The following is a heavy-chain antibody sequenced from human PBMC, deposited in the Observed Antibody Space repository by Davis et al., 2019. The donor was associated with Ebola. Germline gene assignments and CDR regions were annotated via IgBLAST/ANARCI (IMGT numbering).Heavy chain of an antibody. V-gene: IGHV4-59*08. D-gene: IGHD2-15*01. CDR3: ARAARGGSPDY. CDR2: IYYSGST. Sequence: ETLSLTCPVSGGSISSYYWSWIRQPPGKGLEWIGYIYYSGSTNYNPSLKSRVTISVDTSKNQFSLKLSSVTAADTAVYYCARAARGGSPDYWGQGTLVTVSS. J-gene: IGHJ4*02. CDR1: GGSISSYY.